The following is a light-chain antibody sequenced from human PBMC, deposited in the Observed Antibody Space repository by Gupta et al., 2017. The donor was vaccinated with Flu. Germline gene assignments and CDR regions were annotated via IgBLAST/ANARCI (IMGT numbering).Light chain of an antibody. CDR2: AAS. CDR3: QKDKSAPMA. Sequence: PSSLSASVGDRVTITGRASQAIGSHLAWYQEVAGRRPKLLIYAASSTQSGVPSRFNDSGFGTVFTLAISNLPLKNVATSYCQKDKSAPMAFGRGTKVEIK. J-gene: IGKJ4*01. V-gene: IGKV1-27*01. CDR1: QAIGSH.